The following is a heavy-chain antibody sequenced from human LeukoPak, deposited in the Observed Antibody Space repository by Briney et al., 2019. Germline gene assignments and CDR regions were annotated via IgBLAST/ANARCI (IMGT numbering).Heavy chain of an antibody. CDR3: ASRTDY. V-gene: IGHV3-21*01. CDR1: GFSFSNYP. Sequence: GGSLRLSRAASGFSFSNYPMNWVRQAPGKGLEWVSSISSSSSYIYYADSVQGRFTISRDNANNSLFLQMNSLRAEDTAVYYCASRTDYWGQGILVTVSS. CDR2: ISSSSSYI. J-gene: IGHJ4*02.